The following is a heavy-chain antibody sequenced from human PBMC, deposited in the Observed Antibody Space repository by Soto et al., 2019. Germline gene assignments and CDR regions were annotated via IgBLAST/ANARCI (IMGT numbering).Heavy chain of an antibody. Sequence: SETLSLTCAVSGGSISSSNWWRWVRQPPGKGLEWIGEIYHSGSTNYNPSLKSRVTISVDKSKNQFSLKLSSVTAADTAVYYCARSGGTYYGSGSYYYGYYGMDVWGQGTTVT. CDR2: IYHSGST. D-gene: IGHD3-10*01. CDR1: GGSISSSNW. J-gene: IGHJ6*02. V-gene: IGHV4-4*02. CDR3: ARSGGTYYGSGSYYYGYYGMDV.